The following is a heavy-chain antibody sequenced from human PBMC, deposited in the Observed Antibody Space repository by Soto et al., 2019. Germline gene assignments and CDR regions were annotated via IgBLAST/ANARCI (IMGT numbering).Heavy chain of an antibody. V-gene: IGHV3-7*01. CDR2: IKQDGNEK. J-gene: IGHJ6*02. D-gene: IGHD5-12*01. Sequence: GSLRLSCAVSGFTFSDYWMSWVRQAPGKGLEWVANIKQDGNEKYYVDYVKGRFTISRDNAKNSLYLQMNSLRAEDTAVYSCARDRGYSGYDSPRFYYGMDVWGQGTTVTVSS. CDR1: GFTFSDYW. CDR3: ARDRGYSGYDSPRFYYGMDV.